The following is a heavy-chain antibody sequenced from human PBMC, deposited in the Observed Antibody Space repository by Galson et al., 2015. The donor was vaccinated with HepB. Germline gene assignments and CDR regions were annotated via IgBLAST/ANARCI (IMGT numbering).Heavy chain of an antibody. CDR1: GFTVSSNY. V-gene: IGHV3-66*01. CDR3: ARGVGGTLGGSHFDQ. D-gene: IGHD1-26*01. CDR2: IYIGGKT. J-gene: IGHJ4*02. Sequence: SLRLSCAASGFTVSSNYMSWVRQAPGKGPEWVSVIYIGGKTYYADSVEGRFTISRDRTQNMLYLQMNSLRVEDTAVYYCARGVGGTLGGSHFDQWGQGTLVTVSS.